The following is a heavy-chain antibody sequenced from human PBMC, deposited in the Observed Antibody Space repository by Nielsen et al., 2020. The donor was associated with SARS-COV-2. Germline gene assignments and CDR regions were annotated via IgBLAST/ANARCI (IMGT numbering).Heavy chain of an antibody. V-gene: IGHV4-59*08. D-gene: IGHD2-21*01. Sequence: SETLSLTCTVSGGSIDSNYWSWVRQPPGGGLEWIGWIYGTGRTDYNASLRSRLSMSVDRANNQFSLRLTSLSAADTAIYYCARHWGGQLWYLDYWGRGTRVSVSS. CDR2: IYGTGRT. J-gene: IGHJ2*01. CDR1: GGSIDSNY. CDR3: ARHWGGQLWYLDY.